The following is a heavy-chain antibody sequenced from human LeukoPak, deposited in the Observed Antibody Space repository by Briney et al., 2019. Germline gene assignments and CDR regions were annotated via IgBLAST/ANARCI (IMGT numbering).Heavy chain of an antibody. V-gene: IGHV1-69*13. CDR3: ARAARITMIEVLDY. D-gene: IGHD3-22*01. Sequence: SVKVSCKASGYTFTSYDISWVRQAPGQGLEWMGGIIPIFGTANYAQKFQGRVTITADESTSTAYMELSSLRSEDTAVYYCARAARITMIEVLDYWGQGTLVTVSS. CDR2: IIPIFGTA. CDR1: GYTFTSYD. J-gene: IGHJ4*02.